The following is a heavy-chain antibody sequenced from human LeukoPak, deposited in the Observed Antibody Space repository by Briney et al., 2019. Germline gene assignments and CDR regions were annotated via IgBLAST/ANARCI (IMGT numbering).Heavy chain of an antibody. D-gene: IGHD3-22*01. CDR3: ARTYSNSYDSSGAL. Sequence: ASVKVSCKASGYTFTTYAVHWVRQAPGQRLEWMGWINVGTGNTKYSQKFQGRVTITRDTSASTAYMELSSLRSEDTAVYYCARTYSNSYDSSGALWGQGTLVTVSS. V-gene: IGHV1-3*01. CDR1: GYTFTTYA. CDR2: INVGTGNT. J-gene: IGHJ4*02.